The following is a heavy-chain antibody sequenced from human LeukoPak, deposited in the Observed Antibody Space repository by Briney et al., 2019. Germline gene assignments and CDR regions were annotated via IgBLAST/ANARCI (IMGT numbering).Heavy chain of an antibody. J-gene: IGHJ4*02. D-gene: IGHD2-15*01. V-gene: IGHV3-30*02. Sequence: GGSLRLSCAASGFTFSSYGMHWVRQAPGKGLEWVAFIRYDGSNKYYADSVKGRFTISRDNSKNTLYLQMNSLRAEDTAVYYCAKDRGSGDYFDYWGQGTRVTVSS. CDR3: AKDRGSGDYFDY. CDR1: GFTFSSYG. CDR2: IRYDGSNK.